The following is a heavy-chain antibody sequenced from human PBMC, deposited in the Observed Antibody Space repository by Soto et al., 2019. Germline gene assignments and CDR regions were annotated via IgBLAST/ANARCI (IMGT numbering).Heavy chain of an antibody. D-gene: IGHD6-19*01. CDR3: ARDPPSSIAVAGSFFFDY. V-gene: IGHV3-30-3*01. J-gene: IGHJ4*02. CDR1: GFTFSSYA. CDR2: ISYDGSNK. Sequence: GGSLRLSCAASGFTFSSYAMHWVRQAPGKGLEWVAVISYDGSNKYYADSVKGRFTISRDNSKNTLYLQMNSLRAEDTAVYYCARDPPSSIAVAGSFFFDYWGQGTLVTVSS.